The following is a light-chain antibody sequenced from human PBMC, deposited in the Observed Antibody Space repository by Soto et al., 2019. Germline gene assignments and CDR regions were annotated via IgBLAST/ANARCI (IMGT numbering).Light chain of an antibody. CDR1: QNIMSY. CDR2: AAS. J-gene: IGKJ3*01. Sequence: DIQMTQSPSSLYPSVGDSVTISCRASQNIMSYLNWFQQKPGKALNLLIYAASSLPSGVPHRFRGSGSGPEFSLTISSLEPEHVATYYCAQAYSPPISYGPGTNVDI. V-gene: IGKV1-39*01. CDR3: AQAYSPPIS.